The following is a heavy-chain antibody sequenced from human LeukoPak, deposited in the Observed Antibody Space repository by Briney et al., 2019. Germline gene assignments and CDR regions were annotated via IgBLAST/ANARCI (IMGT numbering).Heavy chain of an antibody. J-gene: IGHJ6*02. CDR3: AKAPSHYYDSSGYYYSYGMDV. V-gene: IGHV3-23*01. Sequence: GGSLRLSCAASGFSFSSYAMRWVRQAPGKGLECVSAISGSGGSTYYADSVKGRFTISRDNSKNTLYLQMNSLRAEDTAVYYCAKAPSHYYDSSGYYYSYGMDVWGQGTTVTVSS. D-gene: IGHD3-22*01. CDR1: GFSFSSYA. CDR2: ISGSGGST.